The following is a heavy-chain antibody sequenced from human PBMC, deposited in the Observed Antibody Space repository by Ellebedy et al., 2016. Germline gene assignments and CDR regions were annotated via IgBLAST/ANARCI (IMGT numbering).Heavy chain of an antibody. CDR1: GFIFTDYA. V-gene: IGHV3-33*01. J-gene: IGHJ4*02. CDR2: IWDDSSNR. D-gene: IGHD3-3*01. Sequence: GGSLRLSXAASGFIFTDYAMHWVRQAPGKSPEWVAVIWDDSSNRYYADSVKGRFTISRDNSKNILYLQMSSLSVDDSAVYFCATDRARVTIFGTGFGNWGQGTLVTVSS. CDR3: ATDRARVTIFGTGFGN.